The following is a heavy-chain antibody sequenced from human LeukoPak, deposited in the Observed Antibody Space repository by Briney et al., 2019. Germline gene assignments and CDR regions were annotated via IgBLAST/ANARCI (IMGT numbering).Heavy chain of an antibody. CDR2: IIPIFGTA. CDR3: ASTGQIAAAGTFDY. CDR1: GGTFSSYA. V-gene: IGHV1-69*06. J-gene: IGHJ4*02. D-gene: IGHD6-13*01. Sequence: SVKVSCKASGGTFSSYAISWVRQAPGQGLEWMGGIIPIFGTANYAQKFQGRVTITADKSTSTAYMELSSLRSEDTAVYYCASTGQIAAAGTFDYWGQGTLVTVSS.